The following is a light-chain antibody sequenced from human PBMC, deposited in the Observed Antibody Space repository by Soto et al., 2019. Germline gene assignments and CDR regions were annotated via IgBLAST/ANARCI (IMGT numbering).Light chain of an antibody. CDR3: CSYTVSATLV. Sequence: QSVLTQPPSASGTPGQRVSISCSGSSSNIGSNAVHWYQQFPGTAPRLLIYRDSQRPSGVPDRFSGSKSGTSASLVISGLQSEDEADYYCCSYTVSATLVFGGGTKLTVL. CDR1: SSNIGSNA. J-gene: IGLJ3*02. V-gene: IGLV1-44*01. CDR2: RDS.